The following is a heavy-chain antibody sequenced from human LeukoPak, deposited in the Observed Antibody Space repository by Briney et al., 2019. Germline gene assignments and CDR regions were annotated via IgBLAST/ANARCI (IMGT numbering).Heavy chain of an antibody. CDR2: INNDGSST. Sequence: GRSLRLSCAASGFTFSSYWMHWVRQAPGKGLVWVSRINNDGSSTSYADSVKGRFTISRDNAKNTLYLQMNSLRAEDTAVYYCAENYYDSRGYFGYWGRGTLVTVSS. D-gene: IGHD3-22*01. V-gene: IGHV3-74*01. CDR1: GFTFSSYW. J-gene: IGHJ4*02. CDR3: AENYYDSRGYFGY.